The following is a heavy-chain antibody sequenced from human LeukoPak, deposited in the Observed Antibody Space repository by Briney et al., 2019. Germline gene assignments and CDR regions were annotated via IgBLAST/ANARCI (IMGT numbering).Heavy chain of an antibody. V-gene: IGHV3-23*01. J-gene: IGHJ4*02. CDR1: GFTFSSYA. CDR3: AKIVNSGSYAALGYFDY. D-gene: IGHD1-26*01. Sequence: GGSQRLSCAASGFTFSSYAMSWVRQAPGKGLEWVSAISGSGGSTYYADSVKGRFTISRDNSKNTLYLQMNSLRAEDTAVYYCAKIVNSGSYAALGYFDYWGQGTLVTVSS. CDR2: ISGSGGST.